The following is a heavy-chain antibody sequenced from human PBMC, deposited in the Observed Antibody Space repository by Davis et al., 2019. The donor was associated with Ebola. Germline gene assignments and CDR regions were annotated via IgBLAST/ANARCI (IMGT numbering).Heavy chain of an antibody. CDR1: GWSFSGYY. D-gene: IGHD2-2*01. CDR2: INHSGST. CDR3: AIPYCSSTSCSLDY. Sequence: MPGGSLRLSCAVYGWSFSGYYWSWIRPLPGKGLEWIGEINHSGSTNYNPSLKSRVTISVDTSKNQFSLKLSSVTAADTAVYYCAIPYCSSTSCSLDYWGQGTLVTVSS. J-gene: IGHJ4*02. V-gene: IGHV4-34*01.